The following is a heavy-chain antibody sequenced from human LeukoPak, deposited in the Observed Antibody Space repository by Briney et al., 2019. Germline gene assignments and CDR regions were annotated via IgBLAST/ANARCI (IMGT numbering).Heavy chain of an antibody. CDR1: GFTFSSYA. J-gene: IGHJ3*02. Sequence: GGSLRLSCAASGFTFSSYAMHWVRQAPGKGLEWVAVISYDGSNKYYADSVKGRFTISRDNADNSLYLQMNSLRAEDTAVYYCARFETCSRTSCDDAFDIWGQGTVVTVSS. V-gene: IGHV3-30-3*01. CDR3: ARFETCSRTSCDDAFDI. D-gene: IGHD2-2*01. CDR2: ISYDGSNK.